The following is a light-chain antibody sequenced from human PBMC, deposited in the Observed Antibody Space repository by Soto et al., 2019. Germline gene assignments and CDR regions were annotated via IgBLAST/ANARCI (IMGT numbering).Light chain of an antibody. V-gene: IGKV3-20*01. CDR2: AAS. Sequence: ETVMTQSPVTLSVSPGETATLSCRASQRVSSHLAWYQQKPGQAPRLLIYAASTRATGIPDRFSGSGSGTDFTLTISRLEPEDFAVYYCQQYGSSGTFGQGTKVDIK. CDR1: QRVSSH. J-gene: IGKJ1*01. CDR3: QQYGSSGT.